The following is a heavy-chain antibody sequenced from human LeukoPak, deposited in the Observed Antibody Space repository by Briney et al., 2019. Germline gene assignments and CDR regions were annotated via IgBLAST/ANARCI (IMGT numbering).Heavy chain of an antibody. Sequence: GESLKISCKGSGYSFTSYWIGWVPQMPGKGLEWMVIIYPGDSDTRYSPSFQGQVTISADKSISTAYLQWSSLKASDAAMYYCARLGVARTGLSLYFDYWGQGTLVTVSS. CDR3: ARLGVARTGLSLYFDY. CDR2: IYPGDSDT. J-gene: IGHJ4*02. D-gene: IGHD7-27*01. CDR1: GYSFTSYW. V-gene: IGHV5-51*01.